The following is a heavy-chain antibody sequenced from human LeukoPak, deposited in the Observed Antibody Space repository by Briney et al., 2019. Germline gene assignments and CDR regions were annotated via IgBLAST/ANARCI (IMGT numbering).Heavy chain of an antibody. J-gene: IGHJ4*02. D-gene: IGHD6-19*01. V-gene: IGHV6-1*01. CDR1: GGSVSSKNGA. CDR2: TYYRFKWYN. Sequence: SQTLSLTCAVSGGSVSSKNGASNWIRQPASRGLEWLGRTYYRFKWYNDYAESIERRMNMSQDTSKNQYSLHLNSVTPDDTGVYYCARDLGTTGWHTFDYWGQGTLVTVSS. CDR3: ARDLGTTGWHTFDY.